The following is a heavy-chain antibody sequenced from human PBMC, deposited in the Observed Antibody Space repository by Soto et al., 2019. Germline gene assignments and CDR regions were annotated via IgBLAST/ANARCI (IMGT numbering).Heavy chain of an antibody. D-gene: IGHD3-3*01. Sequence: GGALRLSCAASGFTFSSYSMNWVRQAPGEGLEWISYIRSSGSNIFYADSVKGRFTISRDNSKNTLYLQMNSLRAEDTAVYYCAKTHTIFEPYYGMDVWGQGTTVTVSS. CDR1: GFTFSSYS. CDR3: AKTHTIFEPYYGMDV. V-gene: IGHV3-48*01. CDR2: IRSSGSNI. J-gene: IGHJ6*02.